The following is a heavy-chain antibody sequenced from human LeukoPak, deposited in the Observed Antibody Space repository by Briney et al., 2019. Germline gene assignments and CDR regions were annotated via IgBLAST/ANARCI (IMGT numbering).Heavy chain of an antibody. CDR2: IKSKTDGGTT. J-gene: IGHJ4*02. CDR1: GFTFSNSW. D-gene: IGHD2-15*01. Sequence: GGSLRLSFAASGFTFSNSWMSWVRQAPGKGLEWFGRIKSKTDGGTTDYAAPVKGRFTISIEDSKNTLYLKMTRLKSEYTAVYYCTTDRVGIGGEIVVVVAATDFDYWGQGTLVTVSS. CDR3: TTDRVGIGGEIVVVVAATDFDY. V-gene: IGHV3-15*01.